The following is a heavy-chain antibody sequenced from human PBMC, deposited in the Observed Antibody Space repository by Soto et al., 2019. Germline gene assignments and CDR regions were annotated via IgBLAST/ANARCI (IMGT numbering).Heavy chain of an antibody. Sequence: GGSLRLSCAASGFTFSSYSMSWVRQAPGKGLEWVSGFRTGGDDGTTYYADSVKGRFTISRDNSKNTLFLQMNSLRAEDTAIYYCAKKVNSRPASQYIHYWGPATLVTVSS. CDR3: AKKVNSRPASQYIHY. V-gene: IGHV3-23*01. CDR2: FRTGGDDGTT. J-gene: IGHJ4*02. D-gene: IGHD1-1*01. CDR1: GFTFSSYS.